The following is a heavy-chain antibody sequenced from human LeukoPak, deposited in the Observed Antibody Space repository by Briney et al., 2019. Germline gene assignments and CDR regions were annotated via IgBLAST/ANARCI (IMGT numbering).Heavy chain of an antibody. CDR2: IYYSGST. CDR3: AREAYYDFWSGYYPSGGYYGMDV. J-gene: IGHJ6*02. V-gene: IGHV4-59*01. D-gene: IGHD3-3*01. Sequence: SETLSLTCTVSGGSISSYYWSWIRQPPGKGLEWIGYIYYSGSTNYNPSLKSRVTISVDTSKNQFSLKLSSVTAADTAVYYCAREAYYDFWSGYYPSGGYYGMDVWGQGTTATVSS. CDR1: GGSISSYY.